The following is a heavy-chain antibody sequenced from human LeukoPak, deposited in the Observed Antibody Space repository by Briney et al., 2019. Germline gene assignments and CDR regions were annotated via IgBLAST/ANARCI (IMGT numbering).Heavy chain of an antibody. J-gene: IGHJ2*01. V-gene: IGHV3-23*01. D-gene: IGHD6-13*01. CDR2: ISGSGGST. Sequence: GGSLRLSCAASGFTFSSYAMSWVRQAPGKGLEWVSAISGSGGSTYYADSVKGRFTISRDNSKNTLYLQMNSLRAEDTAVYYCAKDPLPIAAASYFRYFDLWGRGTLATVSS. CDR3: AKDPLPIAAASYFRYFDL. CDR1: GFTFSSYA.